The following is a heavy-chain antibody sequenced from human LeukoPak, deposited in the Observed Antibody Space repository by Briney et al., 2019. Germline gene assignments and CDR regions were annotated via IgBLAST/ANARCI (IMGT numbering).Heavy chain of an antibody. Sequence: SETLTLTCAVSGYSISSGYYWGWIRQPPGKGLEWIGSIYHSGSTYYNPSLKSRVTISVDTSKNQFSLKLSSVTAADTAVYYCARHKYSSGWLRYNWFHPWGQGTLVTVSS. CDR3: ARHKYSSGWLRYNWFHP. CDR1: GYSISSGYY. CDR2: IYHSGST. J-gene: IGHJ5*02. V-gene: IGHV4-38-2*01. D-gene: IGHD6-19*01.